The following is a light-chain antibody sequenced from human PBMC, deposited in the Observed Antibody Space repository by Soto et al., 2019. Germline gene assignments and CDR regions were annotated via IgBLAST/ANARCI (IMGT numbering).Light chain of an antibody. J-gene: IGKJ1*01. CDR1: QDINNR. Sequence: DIQMTQSPSSVSASVGDRVTITCRASQDINNRLAWFQQRPGRAPKYLIQAASILQSWFPSRFSGSGSGTDFPLTINSLQPEDLATYYCLQVKSFPRTFGHGTKVELK. V-gene: IGKV1-12*01. CDR3: LQVKSFPRT. CDR2: AAS.